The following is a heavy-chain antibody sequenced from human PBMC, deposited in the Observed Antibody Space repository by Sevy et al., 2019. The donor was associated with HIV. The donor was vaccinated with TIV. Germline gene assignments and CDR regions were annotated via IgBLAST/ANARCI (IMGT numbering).Heavy chain of an antibody. D-gene: IGHD7-27*01. V-gene: IGHV3-23*01. J-gene: IGHJ3*02. CDR1: GFTFRSHA. CDR3: AKMLGNYDAFDI. CDR2: VSASGTNT. Sequence: GGSLRLSCVASGFTFRSHAMHWVRQAPGKGLEWVSSVSASGTNTFYADSVKGRSTISRDNSKNTIYLQLNSLRADDTAVFYCAKMLGNYDAFDIWGQGTMVTVSS.